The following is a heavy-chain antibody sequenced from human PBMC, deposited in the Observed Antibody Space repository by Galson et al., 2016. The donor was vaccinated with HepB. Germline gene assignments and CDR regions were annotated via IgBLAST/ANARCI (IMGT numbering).Heavy chain of an antibody. CDR1: GFSLSSYS. V-gene: IGHV3-21*01. CDR2: ISSSSSYI. Sequence: CAASGFSLSSYSMNWVRQAPGKGLEYVSSISSSSSYIYYPDSVKGRFTISRDNAKNSLYLQMNSLRAEDTAVYYCARDRGYCSSTRCYGVYYGMDVWGQGTTVTVSS. CDR3: ARDRGYCSSTRCYGVYYGMDV. D-gene: IGHD2-2*01. J-gene: IGHJ6*02.